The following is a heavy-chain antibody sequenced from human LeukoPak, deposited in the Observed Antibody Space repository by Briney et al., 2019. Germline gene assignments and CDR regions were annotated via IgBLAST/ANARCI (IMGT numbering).Heavy chain of an antibody. V-gene: IGHV3-9*03. CDR3: AKSHGFCSSTSCYGGFDY. D-gene: IGHD2-2*01. J-gene: IGHJ4*02. CDR1: GFTFDDYA. Sequence: GGSLRLSCAASGFTFDDYAMHWVRQDPGKGLEWVSGISWNSGSIGYADSVKGRFTISRDNAKNSLYLQMNSLRAEDMALYYCAKSHGFCSSTSCYGGFDYWGQGTLVTVSS. CDR2: ISWNSGSI.